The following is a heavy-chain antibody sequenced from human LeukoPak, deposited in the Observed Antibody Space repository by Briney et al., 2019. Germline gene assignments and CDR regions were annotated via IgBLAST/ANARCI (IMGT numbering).Heavy chain of an antibody. CDR1: GYTFTGYY. J-gene: IGHJ4*02. D-gene: IGHD3-10*01. CDR3: ARDDVLLWFGESH. Sequence: ASVKVSCEASGYTFTGYYMHWVRQAPGQGLEWMGWINPNSGGTNYAQKFQGRVTMTRDTSISTAYMELSRLRSDDTAVYYCARDDVLLWFGESHWGQGTLVTVSS. V-gene: IGHV1-2*02. CDR2: INPNSGGT.